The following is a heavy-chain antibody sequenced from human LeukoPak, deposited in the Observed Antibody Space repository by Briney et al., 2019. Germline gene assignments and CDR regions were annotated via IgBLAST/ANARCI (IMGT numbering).Heavy chain of an antibody. D-gene: IGHD5-24*01. J-gene: IGHJ4*02. Sequence: GGSLRLSCAASGFTFSSYSMNWVRQAPGKGLEWVSSISSSSSYIYYADSVKGRSTISRDNAKNSLYLQMNSLRAEDTAVYYCARGGYNVPHDYWGQGTLVTVSS. CDR2: ISSSSSYI. V-gene: IGHV3-21*01. CDR3: ARGGYNVPHDY. CDR1: GFTFSSYS.